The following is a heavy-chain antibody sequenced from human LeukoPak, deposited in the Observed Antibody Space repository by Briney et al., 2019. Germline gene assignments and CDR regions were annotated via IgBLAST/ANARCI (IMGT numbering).Heavy chain of an antibody. CDR1: GGTFSKYT. Sequence: SVKVSCKASGGTFSKYTISWVRQSPGQGLEWMGGITPLFGTASYAQKFQGRVTITADESASTAYMEVSSLRSEDTAVYYCARDSSDTRSLIAHWGQGTLVTVSS. D-gene: IGHD5-18*01. CDR2: ITPLFGTA. CDR3: ARDSSDTRSLIAH. V-gene: IGHV1-69*13. J-gene: IGHJ1*01.